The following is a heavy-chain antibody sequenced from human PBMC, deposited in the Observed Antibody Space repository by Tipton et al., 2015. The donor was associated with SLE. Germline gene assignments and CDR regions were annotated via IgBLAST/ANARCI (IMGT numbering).Heavy chain of an antibody. Sequence: TLSLTCTVSGGSVSGNPHYWSWIRQPPGKGLEWIGDIHYTVSTNYNPSLKSRVTISVDTSKNQFSLKLSSVTAADTAVYYCAREDVPHDAFDIWGQGTMVTVSS. D-gene: IGHD2-2*01. CDR3: AREDVPHDAFDI. CDR1: GGSVSGNPHY. J-gene: IGHJ3*02. CDR2: IHYTVST. V-gene: IGHV4-61*01.